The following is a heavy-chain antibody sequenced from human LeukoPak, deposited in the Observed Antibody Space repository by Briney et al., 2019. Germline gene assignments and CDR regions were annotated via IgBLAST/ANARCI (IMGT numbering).Heavy chain of an antibody. CDR1: GFTFSSYA. V-gene: IGHV3-23*01. D-gene: IGHD1-26*01. J-gene: IGHJ4*02. CDR2: ISASGGST. Sequence: GGTLRLSCAASGFTFSSYAMSWVRQAPGKGLEWVSTISASGGSTDYADSVKGRFTISRDNSKNTLHLQMNSLRAEDTAVYYCAKAIVGALYYLDYWGQGTLATVSS. CDR3: AKAIVGALYYLDY.